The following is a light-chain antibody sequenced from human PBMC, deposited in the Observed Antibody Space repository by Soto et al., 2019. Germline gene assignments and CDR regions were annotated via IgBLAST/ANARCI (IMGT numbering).Light chain of an antibody. CDR3: QQYGSSGT. V-gene: IGKV3-20*01. J-gene: IGKJ1*01. Sequence: EIMLTQSPCTLSLSPGESGTLSCRAGQTLSSSSLAWYQQKPGQAPRLLIYGASNRATGIPDRFSGSGSGTDFTLTISRLEPEDFAVYYCQQYGSSGTFGQGTKVDIK. CDR2: GAS. CDR1: QTLSSSS.